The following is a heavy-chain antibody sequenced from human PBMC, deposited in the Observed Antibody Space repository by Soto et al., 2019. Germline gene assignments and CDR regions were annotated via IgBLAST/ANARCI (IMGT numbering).Heavy chain of an antibody. CDR3: AREVSPYCSSTSCRTSFYYYYYYMDV. CDR2: TYYRSKWYN. J-gene: IGHJ6*03. V-gene: IGHV6-1*01. Sequence: SQTLSLTCAISGDSVSSNSAAWNWIRQSPSRGLEWLGRTYYRSKWYNDYAVSVKSRITINPDTSKNQFSLQLNSVTPEDTAVYYCAREVSPYCSSTSCRTSFYYYYYYMDVWGKGTTVTVSS. CDR1: GDSVSSNSAA. D-gene: IGHD2-2*01.